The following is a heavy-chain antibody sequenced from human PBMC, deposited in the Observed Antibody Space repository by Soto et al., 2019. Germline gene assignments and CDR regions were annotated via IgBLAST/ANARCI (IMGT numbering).Heavy chain of an antibody. V-gene: IGHV3-30*09. Sequence: QVQVVESGGGVVQPGRSLRLSCAASGFTFSSYAMHWVRQAPGKGLEWVALISYDGSNKYYADSVKGRFAISRDNSKNTLYLQMNSLRAEDTAVYSCARMGLRHGMDVWGPGNTVTVSS. CDR2: ISYDGSNK. D-gene: IGHD5-12*01. CDR1: GFTFSSYA. CDR3: ARMGLRHGMDV. J-gene: IGHJ6*02.